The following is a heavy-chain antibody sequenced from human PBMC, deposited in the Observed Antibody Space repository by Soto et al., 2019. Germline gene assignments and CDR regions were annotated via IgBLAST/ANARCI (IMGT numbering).Heavy chain of an antibody. D-gene: IGHD2-2*01. CDR1: GFTFGYYS. Sequence: GGSLRLSCTASGFTFGYYSMSWFRQAPGKGLEWVGVIRSKPFGGTTEYAASVKGRFTISRDDSRSIAYLQMNSLKTEDTAVYYCTRDCTSTSCNYDYGMDVWGQGTTVTVSS. CDR3: TRDCTSTSCNYDYGMDV. CDR2: IRSKPFGGTT. J-gene: IGHJ6*02. V-gene: IGHV3-49*03.